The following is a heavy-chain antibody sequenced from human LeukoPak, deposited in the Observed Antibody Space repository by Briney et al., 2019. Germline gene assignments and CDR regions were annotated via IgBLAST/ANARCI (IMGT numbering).Heavy chain of an antibody. CDR1: GDSVSSNSAA. D-gene: IGHD2-21*01. CDR2: TYYRSKWYN. V-gene: IGHV6-1*01. J-gene: IGHJ6*03. Sequence: SQTLSLTCAISGDSVSSNSAAWNWIRQSPSRGLEWLGRTYYRSKWYNDYAVSVKSRITINPDTSKNQFSLQLNSVTPEDTAVYYCARSHVPVGITYYYYMDVWGKGTTVTVSS. CDR3: ARSHVPVGITYYYYMDV.